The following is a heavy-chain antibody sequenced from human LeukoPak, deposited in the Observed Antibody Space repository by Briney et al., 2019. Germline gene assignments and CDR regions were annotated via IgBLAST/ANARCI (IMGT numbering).Heavy chain of an antibody. CDR2: INHSGST. V-gene: IGHV4-34*01. Sequence: SETLSLTCAVYGGSFSGYYWSWIRQPPGKGLEWIGEINHSGSTNYNPSLKSRATISVDTSKNQFSLKLSSVTAADTAVYYCARGDGYNYDCYFDYWGQGTLVTVSS. J-gene: IGHJ4*02. D-gene: IGHD5-12*01. CDR1: GGSFSGYY. CDR3: ARGDGYNYDCYFDY.